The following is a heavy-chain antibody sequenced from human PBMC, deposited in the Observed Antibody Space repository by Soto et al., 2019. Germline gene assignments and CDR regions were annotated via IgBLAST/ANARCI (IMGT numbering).Heavy chain of an antibody. Sequence: GESLKISCKGSGYSCTSYWISWVRQMPGKGLEWMGRIDPSDSYTNYSPSFQGHVTISADKSISTAYLQWSSLKASDTAMYYCAITSGSYVSGDYWGQGTLVTVSS. D-gene: IGHD1-26*01. CDR3: AITSGSYVSGDY. CDR2: IDPSDSYT. V-gene: IGHV5-10-1*01. CDR1: GYSCTSYW. J-gene: IGHJ4*02.